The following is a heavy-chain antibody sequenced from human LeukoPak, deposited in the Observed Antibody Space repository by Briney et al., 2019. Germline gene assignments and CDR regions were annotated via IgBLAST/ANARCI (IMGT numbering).Heavy chain of an antibody. J-gene: IGHJ4*02. D-gene: IGHD6-19*01. Sequence: GASVKVSCKASGYTFTSYDINWVRQATGQGLEWMGWMNPNSGNTGYAQKFQGRVTITRNTSISTAYMELSSLRSEDTAVYYCARGKIAVAGTLCYWGQGTLVTVSS. V-gene: IGHV1-8*03. CDR2: MNPNSGNT. CDR3: ARGKIAVAGTLCY. CDR1: GYTFTSYD.